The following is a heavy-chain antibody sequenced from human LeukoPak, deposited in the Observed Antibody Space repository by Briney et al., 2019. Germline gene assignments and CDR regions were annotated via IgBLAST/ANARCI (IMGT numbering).Heavy chain of an antibody. CDR2: IKYDSSNK. CDR1: GFTFSSYC. V-gene: IGHV3-30*18. J-gene: IGHJ6*02. D-gene: IGHD2-15*01. Sequence: GGSLRLSCAASGFTFSSYCMHWVRQAPGKGLEWVAVIKYDSSNKYYADSVQGRFTITRDNSKNTLYLQMNSLRAEDTAVYYCSEEYCSGGSCSTTPYYYYGIDVWGQGTTVTVSS. CDR3: SEEYCSGGSCSTTPYYYYGIDV.